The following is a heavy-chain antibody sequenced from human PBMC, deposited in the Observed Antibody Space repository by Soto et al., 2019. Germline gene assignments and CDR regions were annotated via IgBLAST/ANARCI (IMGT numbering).Heavy chain of an antibody. D-gene: IGHD5-12*01. J-gene: IGHJ4*02. Sequence: ASVKVSCKASGYTFTGYYIHWVRQAPGQGLEWMGWINPNNGDTNFAQKFQGRVTMTRDTSTSTAYMELSSLRFDDTAVYYCARHSGYDYVFDYWGQGTLVTVSS. CDR1: GYTFTGYY. CDR2: INPNNGDT. V-gene: IGHV1-2*02. CDR3: ARHSGYDYVFDY.